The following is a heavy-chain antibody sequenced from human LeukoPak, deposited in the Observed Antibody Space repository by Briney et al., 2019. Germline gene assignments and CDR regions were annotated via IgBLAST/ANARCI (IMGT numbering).Heavy chain of an antibody. Sequence: PGGSLRLSCVVSGFTFSSSWMTWVRQAPGKALEWVAHIKEDGTEQYYVDSLKGRFTISRDNAKNSVYLQMNSLKAEDTAVYYCARWSSGWEFDYWGQGTLVTVSS. V-gene: IGHV3-7*05. CDR3: ARWSSGWEFDY. CDR2: IKEDGTEQ. CDR1: GFTFSSSW. D-gene: IGHD6-19*01. J-gene: IGHJ4*02.